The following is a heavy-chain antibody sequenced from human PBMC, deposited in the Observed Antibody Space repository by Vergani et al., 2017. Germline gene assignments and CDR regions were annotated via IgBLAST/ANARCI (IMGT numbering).Heavy chain of an antibody. J-gene: IGHJ4*02. D-gene: IGHD5-18*01. Sequence: EVQLVESGGGLVQPGGSLRLSCAASGFTFSSYEMNWVRQAPGKGLEWVSYISSSGSTIYYAGSVKGRFTISRDNAKNSLYLQMNSLRAEDTAVYYCARDGGDTAMVDYWGQGTLVTVSS. CDR2: ISSSGSTI. CDR1: GFTFSSYE. V-gene: IGHV3-48*03. CDR3: ARDGGDTAMVDY.